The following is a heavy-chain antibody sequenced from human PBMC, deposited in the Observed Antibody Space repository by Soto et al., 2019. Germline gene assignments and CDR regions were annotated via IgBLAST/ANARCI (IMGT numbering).Heavy chain of an antibody. J-gene: IGHJ6*02. CDR1: GYAFSSYA. CDR3: ARDGGDCGYRLAYYYYIGMDV. V-gene: IGHV1-3*04. Sequence: ASVKVSCKASGYAFSSYAMHWVRQAPGQRLEGMGWINIGSGNTEYSQNFQDRITITRDTSASTVYMELSGLRSEDTAVYYCARDGGDCGYRLAYYYYIGMDVWGQGTAVTVSS. D-gene: IGHD2-21*02. CDR2: INIGSGNT.